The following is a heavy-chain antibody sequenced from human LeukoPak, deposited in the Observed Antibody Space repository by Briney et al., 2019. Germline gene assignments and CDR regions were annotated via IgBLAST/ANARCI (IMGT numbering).Heavy chain of an antibody. Sequence: GGSLRLSCAASRFTFSSYWMIWVRQAPGEGLEWVSYISSSGSTIYYADSVKGRFTISRDNAKNSLYLQMNSLRAEDTAVYYCAELGITMIGGVWGKGTTVTISS. J-gene: IGHJ6*04. V-gene: IGHV3-48*04. D-gene: IGHD3-10*02. CDR2: ISSSGSTI. CDR1: RFTFSSYW. CDR3: AELGITMIGGV.